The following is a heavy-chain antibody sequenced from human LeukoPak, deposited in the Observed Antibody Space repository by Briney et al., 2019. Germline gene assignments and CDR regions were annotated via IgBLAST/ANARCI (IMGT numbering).Heavy chain of an antibody. J-gene: IGHJ5*02. CDR1: AGSISTYY. V-gene: IGHV4-59*08. CDR2: IYYSGTT. D-gene: IGHD3-3*01. CDR3: VTLKGSGPPSWWSDP. Sequence: SETLSLTCTISAGSISTYYWGWIRQPLGKGLEWIGYIYYSGTTNYNPSLKSRLSMSVDTSKNQFSLRLTSVTAADMAIYYCVTLKGSGPPSWWSDPWGQGTLVTVSS.